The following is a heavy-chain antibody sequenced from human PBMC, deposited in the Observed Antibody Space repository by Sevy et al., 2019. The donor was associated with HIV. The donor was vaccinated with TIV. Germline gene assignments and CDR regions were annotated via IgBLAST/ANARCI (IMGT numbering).Heavy chain of an antibody. D-gene: IGHD3-10*01. J-gene: IGHJ4*02. Sequence: GGSLRLSCAASGFTFSSYAMSWVRQAPGKGLEWVSAISGSGGSTYYADSVKGRFTISRENSKNTLYLQMNSLRAEDTAVYYCAKKYYYGSGSYYTYYFDYWGQGTLVTVSS. CDR3: AKKYYYGSGSYYTYYFDY. V-gene: IGHV3-23*01. CDR1: GFTFSSYA. CDR2: ISGSGGST.